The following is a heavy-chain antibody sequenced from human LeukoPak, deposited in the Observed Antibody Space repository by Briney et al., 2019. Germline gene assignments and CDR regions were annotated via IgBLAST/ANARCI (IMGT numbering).Heavy chain of an antibody. D-gene: IGHD3-3*01. CDR1: SDSISSYY. CDR2: IYYSGGT. V-gene: IGHV4-59*08. Sequence: SETLSLTCTVSSDSISSYYWSWIRQPPGKGLEWIGHIYYSGGTKYSPSLKSRVTISIDMSKNQLSLNLSSVTAADTAVYYCARRISGNYYFDYWGQGTLVTVSS. J-gene: IGHJ4*02. CDR3: ARRISGNYYFDY.